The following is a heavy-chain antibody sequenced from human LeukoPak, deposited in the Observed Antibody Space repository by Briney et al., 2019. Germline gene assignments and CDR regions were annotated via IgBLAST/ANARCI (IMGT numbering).Heavy chain of an antibody. CDR2: INPSGGST. V-gene: IGHV1-46*01. CDR1: GYTFSTYY. D-gene: IGHD3-22*01. CDR3: AKGYYDSSGYQAAFDY. Sequence: GASVKVSCKASGYTFSTYYMHWVRQAPGQGLEWMGIINPSGGSTSYAQKFQGRVTMTRDTSTSTVYMELSSLRSEDTAVYYCAKGYYDSSGYQAAFDYWGQGTLVTVSS. J-gene: IGHJ4*02.